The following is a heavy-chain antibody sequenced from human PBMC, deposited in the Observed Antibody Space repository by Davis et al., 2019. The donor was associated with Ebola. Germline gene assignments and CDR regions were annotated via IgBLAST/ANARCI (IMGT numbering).Heavy chain of an antibody. CDR3: ARLDSQRYFDY. CDR2: TSHHPDYT. D-gene: IGHD3/OR15-3a*01. Sequence: MPSETLSLTCAVYGGSFTDYFWSWIRQPPGKGLEWIGETSHHPDYTNYSPSFGGRVTISVDTSNNQFSLKLNSVTAADTAMYYCARLDSQRYFDYWGQGTLVTVSS. V-gene: IGHV4-34*01. CDR1: GGSFTDYF. J-gene: IGHJ4*02.